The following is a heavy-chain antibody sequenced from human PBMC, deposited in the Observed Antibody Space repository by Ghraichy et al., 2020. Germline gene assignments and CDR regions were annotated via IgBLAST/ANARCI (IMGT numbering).Heavy chain of an antibody. J-gene: IGHJ4*02. Sequence: GGSLRLSCAASGFTFNIYSMNWLRQAPGKGLEWVSYISSSSSTIFYADSVKGRFTISRDNAKNSLYLQMNSLRDEDTAVYYCARAAYDIQYYSDYWGQGTLVTVSS. CDR2: ISSSSSTI. CDR3: ARAAYDIQYYSDY. V-gene: IGHV3-48*02. D-gene: IGHD3-9*01. CDR1: GFTFNIYS.